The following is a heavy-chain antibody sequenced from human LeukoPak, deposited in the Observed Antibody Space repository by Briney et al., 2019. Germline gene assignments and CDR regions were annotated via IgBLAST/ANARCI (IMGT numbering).Heavy chain of an antibody. CDR1: GFTFSSYG. CDR2: ISYDGSNK. Sequence: GRSLRLSCAASGFTFSSYGMHWVRQAPGKGLEWVAVISYDGSNKYYADSVRGRFTISRDNYKNTLYLQMNSLRAEDTAVYYCAKDLDCGGDCYSLDCWGQGTLVTVSS. J-gene: IGHJ4*02. D-gene: IGHD2-21*02. CDR3: AKDLDCGGDCYSLDC. V-gene: IGHV3-30*18.